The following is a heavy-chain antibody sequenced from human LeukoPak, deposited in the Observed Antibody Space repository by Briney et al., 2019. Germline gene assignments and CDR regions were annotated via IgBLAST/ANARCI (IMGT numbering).Heavy chain of an antibody. CDR2: ISSSSSTI. D-gene: IGHD3-10*01. CDR3: ARSSHIWFGELLGNYYYMDV. V-gene: IGHV3-48*01. CDR1: GFTFSSYS. J-gene: IGHJ6*03. Sequence: GGSLRLSCAASGFTFSSYSMNWVRQAPGKGLEWVSYISSSSSTIYYADSVKGRFTISRDNAKNSLYLQMNSLRAEDTAVYYCARSSHIWFGELLGNYYYMDVWGKGTTVTVSS.